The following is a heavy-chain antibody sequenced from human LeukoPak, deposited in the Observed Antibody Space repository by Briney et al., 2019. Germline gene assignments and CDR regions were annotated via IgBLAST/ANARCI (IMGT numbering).Heavy chain of an antibody. J-gene: IGHJ4*02. V-gene: IGHV1-69*13. CDR1: GGTFSSYA. CDR2: IIPISGTA. CDR3: ARGYFDWSPPDY. Sequence: ASVKVSCKASGGTFSSYAISWVRQAPGQGLEWMGGIIPISGTANYAQKFQGRVAITADESTSTAYMELSSLRSEDTAVYYCARGYFDWSPPDYWSQGTLVTVSS. D-gene: IGHD3-9*01.